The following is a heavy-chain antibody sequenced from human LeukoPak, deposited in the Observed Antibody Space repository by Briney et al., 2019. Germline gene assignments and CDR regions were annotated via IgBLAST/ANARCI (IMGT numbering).Heavy chain of an antibody. CDR2: IKQDGSEK. D-gene: IGHD3-10*01. CDR1: GFTFSRYW. V-gene: IGHV3-7*01. J-gene: IGHJ6*02. CDR3: ARALWSGPIYYGMDV. Sequence: GGSLRLSCAASGFTFSRYWMNWVRQAPGKGLEWVANIKQDGSEKNYVDSVKGRFTISRDNAKNSLYLQMNSLRAEDTAVYYCARALWSGPIYYGMDVWGQGTTVTVSS.